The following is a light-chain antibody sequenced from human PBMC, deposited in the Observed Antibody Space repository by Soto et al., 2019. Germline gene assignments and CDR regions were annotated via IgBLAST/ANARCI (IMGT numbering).Light chain of an antibody. V-gene: IGLV2-14*01. CDR3: SSYKSSSTLPV. CDR2: EVS. CDR1: SSDVGGYNY. Sequence: QSALTQPASVSGSPGQSITISCTGTSSDVGGYNYVSWYQQHPGKAPKLMIYEVSNRPSGVSNRFSGSKSGNTASLTISGLQAEDEADYYCSSYKSSSTLPVFGGGTKLTVL. J-gene: IGLJ3*02.